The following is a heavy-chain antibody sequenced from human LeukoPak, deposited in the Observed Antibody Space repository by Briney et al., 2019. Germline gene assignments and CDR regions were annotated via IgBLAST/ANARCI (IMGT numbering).Heavy chain of an antibody. V-gene: IGHV4-38-2*02. CDR1: GYSISSGYY. D-gene: IGHD1-26*01. J-gene: IGHJ4*02. CDR2: IYHSGST. CDR3: ARDGIEGATPVFY. Sequence: SETLSLTCTVSGYSISSGYYWGWIRPPPGKGLEWIGSIYHSGSTYYNPSLKSRVTISVDTSKNQFSLKLSSVTAADTAVYYCARDGIEGATPVFYWGQGTLVTVSS.